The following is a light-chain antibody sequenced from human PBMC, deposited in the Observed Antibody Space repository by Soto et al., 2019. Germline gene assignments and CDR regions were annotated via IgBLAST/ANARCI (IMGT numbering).Light chain of an antibody. CDR3: SSFAGSVAVYVM. CDR1: SSNIGAGYD. Sequence: QSVLTQPPSVSGAPGQRVTISCTGSSSNIGAGYDVHWYQQLPGTAPKLLIYGNSNRPSGVPDRFSGSKSGTSASLAITGLQAEDEADYYCSSFAGSVAVYVMFGGGTKLTVL. V-gene: IGLV1-40*01. J-gene: IGLJ3*02. CDR2: GNS.